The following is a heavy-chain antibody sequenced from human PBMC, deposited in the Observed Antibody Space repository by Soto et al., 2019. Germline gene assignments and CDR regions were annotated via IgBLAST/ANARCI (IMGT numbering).Heavy chain of an antibody. V-gene: IGHV4-59*01. CDR1: GGSISGYY. Sequence: PSETLSLTCTVSGGSISGYYWSWIRQPPGQGLEWIGYIYYIGNTNYNPSLESRVTISVDTSNNQFSLKLNSVTAADTAVYYCARVAGRSRWSDYWGQGTRVNVSS. CDR3: ARVAGRSRWSDY. D-gene: IGHD6-13*01. J-gene: IGHJ4*02. CDR2: IYYIGNT.